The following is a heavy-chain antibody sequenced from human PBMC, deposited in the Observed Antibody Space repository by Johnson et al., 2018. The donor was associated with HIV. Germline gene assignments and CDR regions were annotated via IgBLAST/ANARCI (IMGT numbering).Heavy chain of an antibody. V-gene: IGHV3-53*01. CDR2: IYSGGTT. J-gene: IGHJ3*02. D-gene: IGHD1-26*01. CDR3: AKDKVGATQAFDI. Sequence: VQLVESGGGLIQPGGSLRLSCAASGFTVSSNYMSWVRQAPGKGLEWVSVIYSGGTTYYADSVKGRFTISRDNSKNTLYLQMNSLRAEDTAVYYCAKDKVGATQAFDIWGQGTMVTVSS. CDR1: GFTVSSNY.